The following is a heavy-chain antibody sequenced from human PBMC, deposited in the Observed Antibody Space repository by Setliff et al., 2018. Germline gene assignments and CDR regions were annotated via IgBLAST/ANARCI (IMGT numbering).Heavy chain of an antibody. J-gene: IGHJ4*02. V-gene: IGHV3-33*06. D-gene: IGHD6-19*01. CDR2: IWYDGGNK. CDR3: AKDQLIAVAGPSAY. CDR1: GFTFSSYG. Sequence: PGGSLRLSCAASGFTFSSYGMHWVRQAPGKGLEWVAVIWYDGGNKYHADSVKGRFTISRDNSKNTLYLQMNSLRAEDTAVYYCAKDQLIAVAGPSAYWGQGTLVTVSS.